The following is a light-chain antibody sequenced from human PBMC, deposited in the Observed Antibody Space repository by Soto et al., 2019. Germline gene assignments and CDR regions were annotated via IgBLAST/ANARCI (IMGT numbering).Light chain of an antibody. V-gene: IGLV2-14*01. J-gene: IGLJ2*01. Sequence: QSALTQPASVSGSPGQSITISCTGTSSDVGGYNYVSWYQQRPGKAPKFMIYEVTNRPSGVSNRFSGSKSGDTASLTISGLQAEDEAVYNCASKTTSSTVLFGGGTKLTVL. CDR2: EVT. CDR1: SSDVGGYNY. CDR3: ASKTTSSTVL.